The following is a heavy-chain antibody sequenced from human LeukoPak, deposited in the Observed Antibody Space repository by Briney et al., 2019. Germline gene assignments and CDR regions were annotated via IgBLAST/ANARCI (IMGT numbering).Heavy chain of an antibody. CDR3: IRDFRSADL. CDR1: GFTFSNYW. Sequence: GGSLRLSCVAFGFTFSNYWMHWVRQPPGKGLVWVSRIYVDGRTTNYADSVKGRFTISRDNAKNAVYLEMNSLSVEDTATYYCIRDFRSADLWGQGALVTVSS. J-gene: IGHJ5*02. CDR2: IYVDGRTT. V-gene: IGHV3-74*01.